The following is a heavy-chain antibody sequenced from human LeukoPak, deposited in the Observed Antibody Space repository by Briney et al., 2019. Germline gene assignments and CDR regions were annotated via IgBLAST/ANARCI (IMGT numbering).Heavy chain of an antibody. CDR2: IIPIFGTA. CDR3: ATDPPFWSGYLSDY. V-gene: IGHV1-69*05. Sequence: SVKVSCKASGGTFSSYAISWVRQAPGQGLGWMGRIIPIFGTANYAQKFQGRVTITTDGSTSTAYMELSSLRSEDTAVYYCATDPPFWSGYLSDYWGQGTPVTVSS. CDR1: GGTFSSYA. J-gene: IGHJ4*02. D-gene: IGHD3-3*01.